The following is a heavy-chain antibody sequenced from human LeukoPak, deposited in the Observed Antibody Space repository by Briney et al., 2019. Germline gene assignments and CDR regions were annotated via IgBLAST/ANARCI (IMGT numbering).Heavy chain of an antibody. D-gene: IGHD6-13*01. Sequence: PSETLSLTCTVSGGSISSYYWSWIRQPAGKGLEWIGRIYTSGSTNYNPSLKSRVTISVDRSKNQFSLKLSSVTAADTAVYYCASETLAAAGTVDAFDIWGQGTMVTVSS. CDR2: IYTSGST. V-gene: IGHV4-4*07. J-gene: IGHJ3*02. CDR3: ASETLAAAGTVDAFDI. CDR1: GGSISSYY.